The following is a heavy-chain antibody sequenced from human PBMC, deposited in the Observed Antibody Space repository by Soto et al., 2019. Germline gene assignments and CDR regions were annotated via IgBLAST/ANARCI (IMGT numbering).Heavy chain of an antibody. J-gene: IGHJ3*02. D-gene: IGHD2-15*01. CDR1: GYSFTSYG. V-gene: IGHV1-18*01. Sequence: QVQLVQSGAEVKKPGASVKVSCKASGYSFTSYGITWVRQAPGQGLEWMGWIITYNGNTNYAQKLQGRVTVTTDTSTSTAYMELRSLRSDDTAVYYCTRDRSVYRVGATHDAFDIWGQGTMVTVSS. CDR2: IITYNGNT. CDR3: TRDRSVYRVGATHDAFDI.